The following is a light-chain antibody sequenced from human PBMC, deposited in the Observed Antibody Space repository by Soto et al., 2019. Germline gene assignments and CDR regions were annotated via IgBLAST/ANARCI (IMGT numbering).Light chain of an antibody. J-gene: IGKJ5*01. CDR3: QQYNSYPT. CDR2: KAS. V-gene: IGKV1-5*03. CDR1: QSISSW. Sequence: DIQMTQSPSTLSASVGDRVTITCRASQSISSWLAWYQQKPGKAPNLLIYKASSLESGVPSRFSVSGSGTEFTLTISSLQPDDFATYYCQQYNSYPTFGQGTRLEIK.